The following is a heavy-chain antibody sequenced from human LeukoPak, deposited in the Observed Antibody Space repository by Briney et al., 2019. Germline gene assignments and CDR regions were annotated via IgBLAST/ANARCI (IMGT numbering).Heavy chain of an antibody. CDR1: GYTFTSYY. V-gene: IGHV1-24*01. CDR3: SRSSWYSTHYFDY. J-gene: IGHJ4*02. Sequence: GAPVKVSCKASGYTFTSYYMHWVRQAPGQGLQWMGGFDPEDGETSYAQKFQGRVTMTEDTSTDTAYMELSSLRSEDTAVYYCSRSSWYSTHYFDYWGQETLVSVSS. CDR2: FDPEDGET. D-gene: IGHD6-13*01.